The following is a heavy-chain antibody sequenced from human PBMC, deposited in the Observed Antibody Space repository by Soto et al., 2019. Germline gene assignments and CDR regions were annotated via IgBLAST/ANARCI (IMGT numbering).Heavy chain of an antibody. V-gene: IGHV4-34*01. Sequence: PSETLSLTCAVYGGSFSGYYWSWIRQPPGKGLEWIGEINHSGSTNYNPSLKSRVTISVDTSKNQFSLKLSSVTAADTAVYYCARASVGFPCYYGSGSYYFDYWGQGTLVTVAS. J-gene: IGHJ4*02. CDR3: ARASVGFPCYYGSGSYYFDY. D-gene: IGHD3-10*01. CDR1: GGSFSGYY. CDR2: INHSGST.